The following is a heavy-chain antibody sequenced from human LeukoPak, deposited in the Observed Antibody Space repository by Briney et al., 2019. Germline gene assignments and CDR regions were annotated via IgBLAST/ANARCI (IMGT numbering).Heavy chain of an antibody. Sequence: PGGSLRLSCAASGFTFSSYGMHWVRQAPGKGLEWVAFISYDGRNKYYADSVKGRFTISRDNSKSTLYLEMNSLRPEDTAIYYCANRHFWGQGTLVTVSS. CDR3: ANRHF. CDR2: ISYDGRNK. D-gene: IGHD3-3*02. V-gene: IGHV3-30*18. CDR1: GFTFSSYG. J-gene: IGHJ4*02.